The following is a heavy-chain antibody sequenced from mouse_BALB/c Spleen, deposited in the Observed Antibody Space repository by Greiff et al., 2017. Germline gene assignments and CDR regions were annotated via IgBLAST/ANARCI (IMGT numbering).Heavy chain of an antibody. CDR2: IRSKSNNYAT. V-gene: IGHV10-1*02. Sequence: EAGGGLVQPKGSLKLSCAASGFTFNTYAMNWVRQAPGKGLEWVARIRSKSNNYATYYADSVKDRFTISRDDSQSMLYLQMNNLKTEDTAMYYCVRHNWDGTYWGQGTLVTVSA. D-gene: IGHD4-1*02. J-gene: IGHJ3*01. CDR1: GFTFNTYA. CDR3: VRHNWDGTY.